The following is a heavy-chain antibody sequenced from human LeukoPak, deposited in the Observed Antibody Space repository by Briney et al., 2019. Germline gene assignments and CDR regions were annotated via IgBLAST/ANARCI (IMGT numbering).Heavy chain of an antibody. Sequence: GGSLRLSCAASGFNFSSYAMHWVRQAPGGGLEWVGLISYGGIDKSYADSVKGRFTISRDSSKRTLYLQMNSLRAEDTAMYYCARESWSDSVAFDIWGLGTMVIASS. CDR1: GFNFSSYA. CDR2: ISYGGIDK. CDR3: ARESWSDSVAFDI. V-gene: IGHV3-30*04. D-gene: IGHD3-3*01. J-gene: IGHJ3*02.